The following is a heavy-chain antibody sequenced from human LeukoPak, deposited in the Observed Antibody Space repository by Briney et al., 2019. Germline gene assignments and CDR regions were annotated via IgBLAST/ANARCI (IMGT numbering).Heavy chain of an antibody. CDR3: ARGYYDSSGYYYFDY. J-gene: IGHJ4*02. V-gene: IGHV3-21*01. Sequence: GGSLRLSCAASGFTFSSYSMNWVRQAPGKGLEWVSSISSSSSYIYYADSVKGRFTISRDNAKNSLYLQMNSLRAEDTAVYYRARGYYDSSGYYYFDYWGQGTLVTVSS. D-gene: IGHD3-22*01. CDR2: ISSSSSYI. CDR1: GFTFSSYS.